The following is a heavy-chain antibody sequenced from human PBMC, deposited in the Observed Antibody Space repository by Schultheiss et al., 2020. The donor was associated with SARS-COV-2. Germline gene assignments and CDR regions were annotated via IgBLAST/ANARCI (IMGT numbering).Heavy chain of an antibody. J-gene: IGHJ6*02. CDR3: ARVEIAAVLYYYYYGMDV. Sequence: ASVKVSCKASGYTFTSYDINWVRQATGQGLEWMGWMNPNSGNTGYAQKFQGRVTMTRNTSISTAYMELSRLRSDDTAVYYCARVEIAAVLYYYYYGMDVWGQGTTVTVSS. V-gene: IGHV1-8*01. CDR2: MNPNSGNT. D-gene: IGHD6-13*01. CDR1: GYTFTSYD.